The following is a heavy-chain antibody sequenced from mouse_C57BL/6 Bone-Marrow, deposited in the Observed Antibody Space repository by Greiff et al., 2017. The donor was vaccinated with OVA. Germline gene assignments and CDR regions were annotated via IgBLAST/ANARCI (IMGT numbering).Heavy chain of an antibody. J-gene: IGHJ3*01. CDR2: ISYGGSN. Sequence: EVQLVESGPGLVKPSQSLSLTCSVTGYSITSGSYWNWLRQFPGNKLEWMGYISYGGSNNYNPSLKNRISITRDTSKNQFFLKLNSVTTEDTATYYCARDGYWSWFAYWGQGTLVTVSA. V-gene: IGHV3-6*01. D-gene: IGHD2-3*01. CDR1: GYSITSGSY. CDR3: ARDGYWSWFAY.